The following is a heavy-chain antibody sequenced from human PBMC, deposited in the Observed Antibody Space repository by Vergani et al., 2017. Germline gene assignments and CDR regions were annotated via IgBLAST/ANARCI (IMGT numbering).Heavy chain of an antibody. CDR3: ARGDHYDFWSGYTAFDY. CDR2: IYYSGST. J-gene: IGHJ4*02. D-gene: IGHD3-3*01. Sequence: QVQLQESGPGLVKPSETLSLTCTVSGGSVSSGSYYWSWIRQPAGKGLEWIGYIYYSGSTNYNPSLKSRVTISVDTSKNQFSLKLSSVTAADTAVYYCARGDHYDFWSGYTAFDYWGQGTLVTVSS. CDR1: GGSVSSGSYY. V-gene: IGHV4-61*10.